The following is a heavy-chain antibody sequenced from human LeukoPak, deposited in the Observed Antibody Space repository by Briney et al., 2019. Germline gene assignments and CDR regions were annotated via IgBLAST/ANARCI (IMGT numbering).Heavy chain of an antibody. J-gene: IGHJ3*02. CDR2: INPSGGST. CDR1: GYTFTSYY. D-gene: IGHD6-13*01. V-gene: IGHV1-46*01. Sequence: ASVKVSCKASGYTFTSYYMHWVRLAPGPGLERMGIINPSGGSTSYAQKFQGRVTMTRDMSPSTVYMELSSLRSEDTAVYYCARAGSSWYPDAFDIWGQGTMVTVSS. CDR3: ARAGSSWYPDAFDI.